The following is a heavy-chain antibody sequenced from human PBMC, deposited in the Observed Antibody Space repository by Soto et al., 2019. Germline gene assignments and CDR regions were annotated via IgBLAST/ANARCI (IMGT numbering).Heavy chain of an antibody. V-gene: IGHV1-18*01. D-gene: IGHD4-4*01. J-gene: IGHJ6*03. CDR2: ISGYNGNT. CDR3: AKADSNYAGRFSYYYMDV. Sequence: QVPLVQSGTEVKKPGASVKVSCKASGYTFRSYRIIWVRQAPGQGLEWMGWISGYNGNTHYSQKFQGKVTMTTDTSTSTAYMELRNLRSDDTAVYYCAKADSNYAGRFSYYYMDVWGTGTMVTVSS. CDR1: GYTFRSYR.